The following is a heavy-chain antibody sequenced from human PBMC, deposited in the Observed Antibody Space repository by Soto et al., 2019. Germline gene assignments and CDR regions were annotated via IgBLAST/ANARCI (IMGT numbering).Heavy chain of an antibody. Sequence: QVQLVQSGAEVKKPGSSVKVSCKASGGTFSSYAISWVRQAPGQGLEWMGGIIPIFGTADYAQKFQGRVTITADESTSTAYMELSSLRSEDTAMYYCARHDDSSAYYYYGMDVWGQGTTVTVSS. J-gene: IGHJ6*02. D-gene: IGHD3-22*01. V-gene: IGHV1-69*12. CDR3: ARHDDSSAYYYYGMDV. CDR1: GGTFSSYA. CDR2: IIPIFGTA.